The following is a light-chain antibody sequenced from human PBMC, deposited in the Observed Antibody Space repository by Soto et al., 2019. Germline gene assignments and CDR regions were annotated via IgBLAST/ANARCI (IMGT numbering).Light chain of an antibody. Sequence: SCSGGSSNIGNNYVSWYQQLPGAAPKLLIYDNNKRPSGIPDRFSGSKSGTSATLGITGLQTGDDADYYCGTWDSRLSAYVLGTGTKVTVL. V-gene: IGLV1-51*01. CDR2: DNN. CDR3: GTWDSRLSAYV. J-gene: IGLJ1*01. CDR1: SSNIGNNY.